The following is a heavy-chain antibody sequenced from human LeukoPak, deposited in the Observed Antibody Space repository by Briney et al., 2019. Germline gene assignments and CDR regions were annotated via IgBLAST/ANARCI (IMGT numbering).Heavy chain of an antibody. CDR1: GYTFTGYY. J-gene: IGHJ4*02. Sequence: ASVKVSCKASGYTFTGYYMHWVRQAPKQGLEWMGWINPNSGGTNYAQKFQGRVTMTRDTSISTAYMELSRLRSDDTAVYYCAREWSWFGDHEGYFDYWGQGTLVTVSS. CDR2: INPNSGGT. D-gene: IGHD3-10*01. CDR3: AREWSWFGDHEGYFDY. V-gene: IGHV1-2*02.